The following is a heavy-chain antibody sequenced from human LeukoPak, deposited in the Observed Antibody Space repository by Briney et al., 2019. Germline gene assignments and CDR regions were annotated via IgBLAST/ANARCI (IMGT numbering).Heavy chain of an antibody. CDR1: GFTFGDYV. D-gene: IGHD3-10*01. J-gene: IGHJ5*02. Sequence: GGSLRLSCTASGFTFGDYVMGWVRQAPGKGLEWVGFIRSKAYGGTTEYAASVKGRFTISRDDSKSIVYLQMNILKTEDTAVYYCSRGYYYGSGTPVWFDPWGQGTLVTVSS. V-gene: IGHV3-49*04. CDR2: IRSKAYGGTT. CDR3: SRGYYYGSGTPVWFDP.